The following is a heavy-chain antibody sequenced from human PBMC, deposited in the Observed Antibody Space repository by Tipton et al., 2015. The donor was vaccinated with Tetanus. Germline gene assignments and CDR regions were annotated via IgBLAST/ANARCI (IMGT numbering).Heavy chain of an antibody. D-gene: IGHD3-9*01. CDR3: ERGYNGYDILTAYPHYFDS. CDR1: GGSVRSTNSY. CDR2: IYYSGST. Sequence: LRLSCAVSGGSVRSTNSYWSWIRQPPGKGLVWSGNIYYSGSTNYNSSLKSRVTISVDTSKNQFSLKLSSVTAADTAVYYCERGYNGYDILTAYPHYFDSWGQGALVAVSS. J-gene: IGHJ4*02. V-gene: IGHV4-61*01.